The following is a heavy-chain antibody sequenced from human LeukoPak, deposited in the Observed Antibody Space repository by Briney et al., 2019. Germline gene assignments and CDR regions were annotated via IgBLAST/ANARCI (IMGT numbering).Heavy chain of an antibody. CDR3: ARDIREVVTASRHFDL. J-gene: IGHJ2*01. Sequence: PSETLSLTCTVSGGSISSGSYYWGWIRQPPGKGLEWIGSIYYSGSTYYNPSLKSRITISVDTSKNQFSLKLRPVTAADTAVYYCARDIREVVTASRHFDLWGRGTLVTVSS. CDR1: GGSISSGSYY. V-gene: IGHV4-39*07. D-gene: IGHD2-21*02. CDR2: IYYSGST.